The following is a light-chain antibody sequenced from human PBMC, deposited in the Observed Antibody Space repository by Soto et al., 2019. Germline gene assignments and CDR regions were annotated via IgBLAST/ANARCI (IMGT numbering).Light chain of an antibody. CDR2: KAS. J-gene: IGKJ1*01. CDR3: QQYISYAWT. CDR1: QSISSW. Sequence: DIQMTQSPSTLSASVEDRVTITCRASQSISSWLAWYQQKPGKAPKLLIHKASSLESGVPSRFSGSGSGTEFTLTISSLQPDDFATYYCQQYISYAWTFGQGTKVEIK. V-gene: IGKV1-5*03.